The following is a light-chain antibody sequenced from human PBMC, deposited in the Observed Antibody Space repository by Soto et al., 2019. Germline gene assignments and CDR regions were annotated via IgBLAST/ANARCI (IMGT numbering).Light chain of an antibody. CDR2: GAA. CDR3: QQYGNSPVT. Sequence: EIVLTQSPGTLSLSPGERATLSCWASESVTKNFLAWYQQKPRQSPRLLMYGAAYRPTGIPDRFSGSGSGADFTLTISRLEPEDFAVYYCQQYGNSPVTFGPGTTVDVK. V-gene: IGKV3-20*01. J-gene: IGKJ3*01. CDR1: ESVTKNF.